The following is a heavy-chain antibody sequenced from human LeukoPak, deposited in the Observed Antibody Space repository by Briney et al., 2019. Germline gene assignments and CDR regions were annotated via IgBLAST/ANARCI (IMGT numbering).Heavy chain of an antibody. CDR2: ISAYNGNT. D-gene: IGHD6-19*01. V-gene: IGHV1-18*01. CDR1: GYTFTSYG. CDR3: ARDRPLLDSSGWYSAEYFQH. Sequence: ASVKVSCKASGYTFTSYGITWVRQAPGQGLEWMGWISAYNGNTNYAQKLQGRVTMTTDTSTSTAYMELRSLRSDDTAVYYCARDRPLLDSSGWYSAEYFQHWGQGTLVTVSS. J-gene: IGHJ1*01.